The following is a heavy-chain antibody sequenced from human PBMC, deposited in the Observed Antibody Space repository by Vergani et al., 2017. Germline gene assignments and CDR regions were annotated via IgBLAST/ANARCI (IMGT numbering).Heavy chain of an antibody. D-gene: IGHD1-14*01. Sequence: EVQLLESGGGLVQPGGSLRLSCAASGFTFSSYAMSWVRQAPGKGLEWVSAISGSGGSTYYADSVKGRFTISRDNSKNSLYLQMNSLRAEDTALYYCAKDIRSSLQGSGYFDYWGQGTLVTVSS. CDR3: AKDIRSSLQGSGYFDY. V-gene: IGHV3-23*01. J-gene: IGHJ4*02. CDR2: ISGSGGST. CDR1: GFTFSSYA.